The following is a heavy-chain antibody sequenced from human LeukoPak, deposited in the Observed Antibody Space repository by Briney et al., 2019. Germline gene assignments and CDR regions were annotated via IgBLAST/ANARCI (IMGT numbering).Heavy chain of an antibody. V-gene: IGHV3-73*01. Sequence: GGSLRLSCAASGFTFSGSAMHWVRQASGKGLEWVGRIRSKANSYAIAYAASVKGRFTISRDDSKNTAYLQMNSLKTEDTAVYYCTRLLQGSLRDWGQGTLVTVSS. J-gene: IGHJ4*02. D-gene: IGHD1-26*01. CDR3: TRLLQGSLRD. CDR2: IRSKANSYAI. CDR1: GFTFSGSA.